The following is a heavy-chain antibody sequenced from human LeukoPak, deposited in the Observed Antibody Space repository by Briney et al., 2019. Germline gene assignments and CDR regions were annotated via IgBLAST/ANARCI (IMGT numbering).Heavy chain of an antibody. Sequence: GGSLRLSCAASGFIFRNYAMSWVRQAPGKGLEWVSAISGSGGSTYYADSVKGRFTISRDNSKNTLCLQMNSLRAEDTAVYYCAKPGSEGPLYFDYWGQGTLVTVSS. D-gene: IGHD3-10*01. CDR3: AKPGSEGPLYFDY. V-gene: IGHV3-23*01. CDR1: GFIFRNYA. CDR2: ISGSGGST. J-gene: IGHJ4*02.